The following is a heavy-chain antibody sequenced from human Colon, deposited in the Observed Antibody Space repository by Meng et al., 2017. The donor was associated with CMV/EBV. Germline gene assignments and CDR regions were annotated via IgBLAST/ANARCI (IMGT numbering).Heavy chain of an antibody. Sequence: SETLSLTCTVSGDSINNYYWSWIRQPPGKGLEWIGYVFHSGSTKYSPSLKSRVTISVDASKNQFSLHLNSVTPADTAVYYCARRSVSGPPGSFFDPWGQGTLVTVSS. CDR2: VFHSGST. CDR3: ARRSVSGPPGSFFDP. V-gene: IGHV4-59*01. CDR1: GDSINNYY. D-gene: IGHD3-10*01. J-gene: IGHJ5*02.